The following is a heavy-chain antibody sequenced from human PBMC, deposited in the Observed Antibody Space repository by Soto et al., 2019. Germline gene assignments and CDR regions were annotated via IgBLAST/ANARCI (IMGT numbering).Heavy chain of an antibody. CDR2: ISYDGSNK. D-gene: IGHD6-19*01. V-gene: IGHV3-30-3*01. CDR1: GFTFSSYA. CDR3: GRQRSSGLWAFVS. Sequence: PGGSLRLSCAASGFTFSSYAMHWVRQAPGKGLEWVAVISYDGSNKYYADSVKGRFTISRDNSKNTLYLQMDSLRAEDTGFYYCGRQRSSGLWAFVSGGEGPRVTVP. J-gene: IGHJ4*02.